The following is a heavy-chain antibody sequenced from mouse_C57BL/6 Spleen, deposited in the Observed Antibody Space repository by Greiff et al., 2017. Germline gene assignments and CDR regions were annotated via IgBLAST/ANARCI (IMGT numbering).Heavy chain of an antibody. CDR1: GYTFTDYY. Sequence: EVQLQQSGPELVKPGASVKISCKASGYTFTDYYMNWVKQSHGKSLEWIGDINPNNGGTSYNQKFKGKATLTVDKSSSTAYMELRSLTSEDSAVYYCARLPYYDYDGAYAMDYWGQGTSVTVSS. J-gene: IGHJ4*01. CDR2: INPNNGGT. CDR3: ARLPYYDYDGAYAMDY. D-gene: IGHD2-4*01. V-gene: IGHV1-26*01.